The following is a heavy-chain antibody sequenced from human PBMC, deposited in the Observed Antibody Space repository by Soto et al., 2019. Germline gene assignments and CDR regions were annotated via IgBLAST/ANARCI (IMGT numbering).Heavy chain of an antibody. J-gene: IGHJ6*03. D-gene: IGHD3-10*01. CDR2: IYPGDSDT. V-gene: IGHV5-51*01. CDR3: ARPGVRGKRVDYMDV. Sequence: PGESLKISCKGSGYSFTSYWIGWVRQMPGKGLEWMGIIYPGDSDTRYSPSFQGQVTISADKSISTAYLQWSSLKASDTAMYYCARPGVRGKRVDYMDVWGKGTTVTVSS. CDR1: GYSFTSYW.